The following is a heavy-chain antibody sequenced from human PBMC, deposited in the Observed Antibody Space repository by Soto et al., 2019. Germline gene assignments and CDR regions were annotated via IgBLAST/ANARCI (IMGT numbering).Heavy chain of an antibody. CDR1: GFTFSSYA. CDR2: ISGSGGST. CDR3: AKAAPGYSSACHCDY. V-gene: IGHV3-23*01. D-gene: IGHD6-19*01. J-gene: IGHJ4*02. Sequence: GGSLRLSCAASGFTFSSYAMSWVRQAPGKGLEWGSAISGSGGSTYYADSGKGRVTIPTNNSKNTWYLKMNSRRAEDTPVYYCAKAAPGYSSACHCDYWGQETLVTVSS.